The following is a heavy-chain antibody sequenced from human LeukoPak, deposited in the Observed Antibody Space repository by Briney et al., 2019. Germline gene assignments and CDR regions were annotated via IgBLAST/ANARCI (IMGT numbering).Heavy chain of an antibody. CDR1: GFSFSSYW. CDR2: IKQDGSDK. Sequence: GGSLRLSCAASGFSFSSYWMSWVRQAPGKGLEWVTNIKQDGSDKYYVDSVKGRFTISRDNAKNSVYLQMNSLRVEDTAVYYCARDGYGIDYWGQGTLVTVSS. D-gene: IGHD2-15*01. V-gene: IGHV3-7*01. J-gene: IGHJ4*02. CDR3: ARDGYGIDY.